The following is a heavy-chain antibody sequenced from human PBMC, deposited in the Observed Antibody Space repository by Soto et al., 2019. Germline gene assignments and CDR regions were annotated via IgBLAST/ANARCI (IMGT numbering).Heavy chain of an antibody. Sequence: QVQLVESGGGVVQPGRSLRLSCAASGFTFSSYGMHWVRQAPGKGLEWVAVIWYDGSNKYYADSVKGRFTISRDNSKNTLYLQMNSLRAEDTGVYYCAREWGHIVVVTAIDYYGMDVWGQGTTVTVSS. CDR2: IWYDGSNK. CDR1: GFTFSSYG. D-gene: IGHD2-21*02. J-gene: IGHJ6*02. V-gene: IGHV3-33*01. CDR3: AREWGHIVVVTAIDYYGMDV.